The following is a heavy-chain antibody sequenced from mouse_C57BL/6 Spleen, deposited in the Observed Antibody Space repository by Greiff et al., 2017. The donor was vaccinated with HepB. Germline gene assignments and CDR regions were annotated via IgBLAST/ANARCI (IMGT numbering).Heavy chain of an antibody. CDR2: IRNKANNHAT. CDR1: GFTFSDAW. Sequence: EVKLVESGGGLVQPGGSMKLSCAASGFTFSDAWMDWVRQSPEKGLEWVAEIRNKANNHATYYAESVKGRFTISRDDSKSSVYLQMNSLRAEDTGIYYCTRPGLRQARTGFDYWGQGTTLTVSS. CDR3: TRPGLRQARTGFDY. J-gene: IGHJ2*01. V-gene: IGHV6-6*01. D-gene: IGHD2-4*01.